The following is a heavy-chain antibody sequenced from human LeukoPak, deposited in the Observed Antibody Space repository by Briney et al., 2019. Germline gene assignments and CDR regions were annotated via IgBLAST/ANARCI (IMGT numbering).Heavy chain of an antibody. Sequence: PGGSLRLSCAASGFTFSSYSMNWVRQAPGKGLEWVSAISGSGGSTYYADSVKGRFTISRDNSKNTLYLQMNSLRAEDTAVYYCAKGGIFGVAGYYYYMDVWGKGTTVTVSS. V-gene: IGHV3-23*01. CDR3: AKGGIFGVAGYYYYMDV. CDR2: ISGSGGST. CDR1: GFTFSSYS. J-gene: IGHJ6*03. D-gene: IGHD3-3*01.